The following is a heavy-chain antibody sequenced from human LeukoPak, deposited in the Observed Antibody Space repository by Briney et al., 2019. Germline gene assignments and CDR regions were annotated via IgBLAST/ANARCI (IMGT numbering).Heavy chain of an antibody. J-gene: IGHJ4*02. D-gene: IGHD2-8*01. Sequence: GGSLRLSCAASGITFSTYWMHWVRQAPGKELVWVSRIYSDGSRPSYADSVRGRFTISRDNAKDTVYLQMNSLEAEDTAVYYCARVSVLGMVYYYDYWGQGTLVTVSS. CDR1: GITFSTYW. CDR3: ARVSVLGMVYYYDY. V-gene: IGHV3-74*01. CDR2: IYSDGSRP.